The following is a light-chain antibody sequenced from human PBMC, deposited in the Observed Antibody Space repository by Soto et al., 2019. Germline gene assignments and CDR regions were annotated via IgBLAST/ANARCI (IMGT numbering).Light chain of an antibody. Sequence: DIQLTQSPSSLSVSVGDRVTMTCQASQDTSKCLNWYHHKPGKASKLLIYDAFNLETGVPARFSGSGYVTHFTLNITGLQPEDVGTYYCQQYYGLPYTFGQGTKLEIK. CDR3: QQYYGLPYT. CDR2: DAF. V-gene: IGKV1-33*01. CDR1: QDTSKC. J-gene: IGKJ2*01.